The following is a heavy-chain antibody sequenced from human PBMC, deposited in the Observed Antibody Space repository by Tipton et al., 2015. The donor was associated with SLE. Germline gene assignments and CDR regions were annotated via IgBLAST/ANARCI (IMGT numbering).Heavy chain of an antibody. V-gene: IGHV1-18*04. CDR3: AREDFNYGSGSSFDY. J-gene: IGHJ4*02. Sequence: QLVQSGAEVKKPGASVKVSCKASGYTFTSYGISWVRQAPGQGLEWTGWISAYNGNTNYAQKLQGRVTMTTDTSTSTAYMELRSLRSDDTAVYYCAREDFNYGSGSSFDYWGQGTLVTVSS. D-gene: IGHD3-10*01. CDR2: ISAYNGNT. CDR1: GYTFTSYG.